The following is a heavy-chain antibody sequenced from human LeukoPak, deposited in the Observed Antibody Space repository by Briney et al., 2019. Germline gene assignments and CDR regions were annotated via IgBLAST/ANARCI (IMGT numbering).Heavy chain of an antibody. CDR3: ARDVVYYYYYYYMDV. Sequence: SETLSLTCTVSGGSISSGSYYWSWIRQPAGKGLEWIGRIYTSGSTNYNPSLKSRVTISVDTSKNQFSLKLSSVTAADTAVYYCARDVVYYYYYYYMDVWGKGTTVTVSS. D-gene: IGHD5/OR15-5a*01. V-gene: IGHV4-61*02. CDR2: IYTSGST. CDR1: GGSISSGSYY. J-gene: IGHJ6*03.